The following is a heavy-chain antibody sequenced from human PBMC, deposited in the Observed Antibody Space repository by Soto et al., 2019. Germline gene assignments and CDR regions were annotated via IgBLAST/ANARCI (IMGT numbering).Heavy chain of an antibody. CDR3: SYGDSPGPIDH. CDR1: GASISSYY. Sequence: PSXXLXXXCSXSGASISSYYWSWFRQAPGXXXXXXXXXXXXXXTNYNPSLESRVTISADTSKNQFSLRLSSVTAADTAMYYCSYGDSPGPIDHWGQGTLVTVSS. CDR2: XXXXXXT. J-gene: IGHJ4*02. V-gene: IGHV4-59*01. D-gene: IGHD4-17*01.